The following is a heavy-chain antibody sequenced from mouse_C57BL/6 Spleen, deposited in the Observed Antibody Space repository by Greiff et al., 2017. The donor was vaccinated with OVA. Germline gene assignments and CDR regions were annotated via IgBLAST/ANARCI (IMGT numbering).Heavy chain of an antibody. Sequence: EVQGVESGGGLVKPGGSLKLSCAASGFTFSSYAMSWVRQTPEKRLEWVATISDGGSYTYYPDNVKGRFTISRDNSKNNLYLQMSHLKSEDTAMYYCARDGLPEAMDYWGQGTSVTVSS. V-gene: IGHV5-4*01. D-gene: IGHD3-1*01. CDR1: GFTFSSYA. CDR2: ISDGGSYT. CDR3: ARDGLPEAMDY. J-gene: IGHJ4*01.